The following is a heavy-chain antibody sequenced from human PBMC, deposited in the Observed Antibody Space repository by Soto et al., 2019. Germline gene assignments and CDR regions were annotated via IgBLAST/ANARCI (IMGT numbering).Heavy chain of an antibody. CDR2: IKSKADGGTT. CDR1: GFSFRNAW. V-gene: IGHV3-15*01. CDR3: TTDRVGAQNY. Sequence: EVQLVESGGGLVKPGGSLRFSCAASGFSFRNAWMSWVRQAPGKGLEWVGHIKSKADGGTTHYAAPVQGRFTISRDDSKNTLYLQMSSLKTEDTAVYFCTTDRVGAQNYWGQGTLVTVSS. J-gene: IGHJ4*02. D-gene: IGHD1-26*01.